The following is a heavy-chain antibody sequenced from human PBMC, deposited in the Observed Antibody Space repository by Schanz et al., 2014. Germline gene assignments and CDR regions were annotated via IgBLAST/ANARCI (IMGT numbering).Heavy chain of an antibody. Sequence: EVQLVESGGGLVQPGGSLRLSCGSSGFTFSPYWMHWVRQAPGKGLVWVSRINGDGSNTNYADSVKGRFTISRDNSKNTVHLQMNSLRAEDTAVYYCVRDSFFAFDYWGQGTLVTVSS. J-gene: IGHJ4*02. D-gene: IGHD3-3*01. V-gene: IGHV3-74*01. CDR3: VRDSFFAFDY. CDR2: INGDGSNT. CDR1: GFTFSPYW.